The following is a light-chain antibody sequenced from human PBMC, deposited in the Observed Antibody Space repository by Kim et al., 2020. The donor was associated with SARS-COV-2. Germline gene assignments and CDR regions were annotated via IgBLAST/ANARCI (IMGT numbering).Light chain of an antibody. CDR3: QAWDSSTAV. J-gene: IGLJ2*01. CDR1: KLGDKY. V-gene: IGLV3-1*01. Sequence: VSPGQTASITCSGDKLGDKYACWYQQKPGQSPVLVIYQDSKRPSGMPERFSGSNSGNPATLTISGTQAMDEADYYCQAWDSSTAVFGGGTQLTVL. CDR2: QDS.